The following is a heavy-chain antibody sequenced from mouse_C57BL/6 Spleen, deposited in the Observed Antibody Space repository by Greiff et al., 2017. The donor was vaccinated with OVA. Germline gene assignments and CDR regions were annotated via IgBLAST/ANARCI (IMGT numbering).Heavy chain of an antibody. Sequence: VQLQQSGAELVKPGASVKMSCKASGYTFTSYWITWVKQRPGQGLEWIGDIYPGSGSTNYNEKFKSKATLTVDTSSSTAYMQLSSLTSEDSAVYYCARHYYGSSNDWYFDVWGTGTTVTVSS. D-gene: IGHD1-1*01. CDR3: ARHYYGSSNDWYFDV. CDR1: GYTFTSYW. CDR2: IYPGSGST. V-gene: IGHV1-55*01. J-gene: IGHJ1*03.